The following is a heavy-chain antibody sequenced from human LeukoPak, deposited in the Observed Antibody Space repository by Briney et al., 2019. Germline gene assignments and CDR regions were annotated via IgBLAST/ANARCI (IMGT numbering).Heavy chain of an antibody. CDR2: INHSGST. CDR1: GGSFSGYY. J-gene: IGHJ4*02. CDR3: ARGGGVRDAGTRSGSYFPYFDY. Sequence: SETLSLTCAVYGGSFSGYYWSWIRQPPGKGLEWIGEINHSGSTNYNPSLKSRVTISVDTSKNQFSLKLSSVTAADTAVYYCARGGGVRDAGTRSGSYFPYFDYWGQGTLVTVSS. V-gene: IGHV4-34*01. D-gene: IGHD1-26*01.